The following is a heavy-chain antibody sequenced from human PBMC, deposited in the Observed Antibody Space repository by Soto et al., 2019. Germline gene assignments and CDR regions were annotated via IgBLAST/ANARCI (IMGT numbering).Heavy chain of an antibody. CDR1: GFTFSNAW. CDR2: IKSKTDGGTT. CDR3: TTGLRFLEWFIRHHYYYYMDV. V-gene: IGHV3-15*01. J-gene: IGHJ6*03. Sequence: GGSLRLSCAASGFTFSNAWMSWVRQAPGKGLEWVGRIKSKTDGGTTDYAAPVKGRFTISRDDSKNTLYLQMNSLKTEDTAVYYCTTGLRFLEWFIRHHYYYYMDVWGKGTTVTVSS. D-gene: IGHD3-3*01.